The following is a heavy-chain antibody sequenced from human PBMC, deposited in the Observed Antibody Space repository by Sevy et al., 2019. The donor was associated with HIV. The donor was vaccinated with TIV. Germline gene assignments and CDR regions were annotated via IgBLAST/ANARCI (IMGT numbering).Heavy chain of an antibody. J-gene: IGHJ4*02. D-gene: IGHD1-26*01. CDR2: ISFDGSNK. CDR1: GFSFSGYA. V-gene: IGHV3-30*18. Sequence: GGSLRLSCTASGFSFSGYAIHWVRQAPGKGLEWVAVISFDGSNKYYADSVKGRFTISRDNSKNTLFLQMNSLRAEDTAVYYCAKERAYSYTTYFDYWGQGTVVTVSS. CDR3: AKERAYSYTTYFDY.